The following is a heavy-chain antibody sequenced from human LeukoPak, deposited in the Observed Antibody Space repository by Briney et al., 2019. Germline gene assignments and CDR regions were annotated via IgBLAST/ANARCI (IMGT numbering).Heavy chain of an antibody. CDR1: GYTFTGYY. CDR3: ARAGAKSEGLRYFDWYYNYYGMDV. V-gene: IGHV1-2*02. Sequence: GASVKVSFKSSGYTFTGYYMHWVRQAPGQGLEWMGWINPNSGGTNYAQKFQGRVTMTRDTSISTAYMELSRLRSDDTAVYYCARAGAKSEGLRYFDWYYNYYGMDVWGQGTTVTVSS. J-gene: IGHJ6*02. D-gene: IGHD3-9*01. CDR2: INPNSGGT.